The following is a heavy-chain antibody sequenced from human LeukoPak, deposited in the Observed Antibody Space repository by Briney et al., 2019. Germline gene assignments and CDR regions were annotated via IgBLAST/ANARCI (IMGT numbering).Heavy chain of an antibody. V-gene: IGHV3-53*01. CDR1: GFILRCDF. D-gene: IGHD1-26*01. Sequence: GGALQPSCAASGFILRCDFISWVRPAPGEGVGWGSVIYSDGSTYYADSVKGRFTISRDNSKNTLDLQMTGLRAEDTAVYYCARERGRGRDSPWFDYWGQGTLVTVSS. CDR2: IYSDGST. J-gene: IGHJ4*02. CDR3: ARERGRGRDSPWFDY.